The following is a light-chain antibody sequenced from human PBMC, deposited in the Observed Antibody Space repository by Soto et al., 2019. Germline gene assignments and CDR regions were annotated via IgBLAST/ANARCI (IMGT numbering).Light chain of an antibody. CDR3: QQSYCTPPT. J-gene: IGKJ5*01. V-gene: IGKV1-39*01. CDR2: AAS. Sequence: DIQMTQSPSSLSASVGDRVTITCRASQSISSYLNWYQQKPGKAPKLLIYAASSLQSGVPSRFSGSGSGTDFTLTISSLQPEDFATYCCQQSYCTPPTFGQGTRLEIK. CDR1: QSISSY.